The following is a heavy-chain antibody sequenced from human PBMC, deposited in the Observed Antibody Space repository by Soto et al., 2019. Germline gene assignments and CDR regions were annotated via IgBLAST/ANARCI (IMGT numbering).Heavy chain of an antibody. CDR1: GFTFSSYS. CDR3: TIPLIGSAREGSY. D-gene: IGHD6-6*01. CDR2: ISSSSSYI. J-gene: IGHJ4*02. V-gene: IGHV3-21*01. Sequence: PGGSLRLSCAASGFTFSSYSMNWVRQAPGKGLEWVSSISSSSSYIYYADSVKGRFTISRDNAKNSLYLQMNSLRAEDTAVYYCTIPLIGSAREGSYWGQGTRVNVS.